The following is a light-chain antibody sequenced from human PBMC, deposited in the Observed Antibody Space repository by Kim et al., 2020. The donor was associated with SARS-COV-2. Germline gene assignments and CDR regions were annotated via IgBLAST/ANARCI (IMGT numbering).Light chain of an antibody. V-gene: IGKV1-39*01. CDR3: QQSYSTPGT. Sequence: SASIGDRGTITCRARQSVSTLLNWYQQKPGKAPKLLIYIASSLYSGVPSRFSGGGSGTDFTLTISSLQPEDFATYYCQQSYSTPGTFGQGTKLEI. J-gene: IGKJ2*01. CDR1: QSVSTL. CDR2: IAS.